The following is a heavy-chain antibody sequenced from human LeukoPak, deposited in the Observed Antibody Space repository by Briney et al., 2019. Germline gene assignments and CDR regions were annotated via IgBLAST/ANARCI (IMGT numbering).Heavy chain of an antibody. CDR1: GFTFTSSA. D-gene: IGHD2-2*01. CDR3: AADSYAYYYGMDV. Sequence: SVEVSCKASGFTFTSSAMRWVRQARGQRLEWIGWIVVGSGNTNYAQKFQERVTITRDMSTSTAYMELSSLRSEDTAVYYCAADSYAYYYGMDVWGQGTTVTVSS. J-gene: IGHJ6*02. CDR2: IVVGSGNT. V-gene: IGHV1-58*02.